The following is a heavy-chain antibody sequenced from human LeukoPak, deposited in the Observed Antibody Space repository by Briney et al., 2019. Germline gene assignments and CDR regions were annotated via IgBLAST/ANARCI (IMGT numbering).Heavy chain of an antibody. CDR2: ISSSSSTI. CDR3: ARGTYYGFAD. D-gene: IGHD1-26*01. V-gene: IGHV3-48*01. J-gene: IGHJ5*02. CDR1: GFTFSSYS. Sequence: QPGGSLRLSCAASGFTFSSYSMNWVRQAPGKGLEWVSYISSSSSTIYYADSVKGRFTISRDNAKNSLYLQMNSLRAEDTAVYYCARGTYYGFADWGQGTLVTVSS.